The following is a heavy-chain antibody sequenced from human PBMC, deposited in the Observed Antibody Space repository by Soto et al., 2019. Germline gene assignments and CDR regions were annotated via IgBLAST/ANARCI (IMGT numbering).Heavy chain of an antibody. CDR3: ARSRSYDFWSGSPHFDY. J-gene: IGHJ4*02. D-gene: IGHD3-3*01. CDR2: IYYSGST. V-gene: IGHV4-59*01. CDR1: GGSISSYY. Sequence: SETLSLTCTVSGGSISSYYWSWIRQPPGKGLEWIGYIYYSGSTNYNPSLKSRITISVDTSKNQFSLKLSSVTAADTAVYYCARSRSYDFWSGSPHFDYWGQGTLVTVSS.